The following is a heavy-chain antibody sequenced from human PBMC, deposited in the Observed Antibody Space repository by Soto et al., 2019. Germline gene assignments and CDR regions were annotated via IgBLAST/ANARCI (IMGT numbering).Heavy chain of an antibody. Sequence: ASVKVSCKASGYTFTGYYMHWVRQAPGQGLEWMGWINPNSGGTNYAQKFQGWVTMTRVTSINTAYMELSRLRSDDTAVYYCARAALAYCSSTSCSAFDYWGQGTLVTVSS. CDR1: GYTFTGYY. D-gene: IGHD2-2*01. CDR2: INPNSGGT. CDR3: ARAALAYCSSTSCSAFDY. J-gene: IGHJ4*02. V-gene: IGHV1-2*04.